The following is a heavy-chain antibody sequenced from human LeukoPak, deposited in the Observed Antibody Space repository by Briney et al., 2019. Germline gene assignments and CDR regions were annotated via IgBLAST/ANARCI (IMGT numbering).Heavy chain of an antibody. J-gene: IGHJ4*02. CDR2: ISYDGSNK. CDR3: ARERGGFDY. V-gene: IGHV3-30-3*01. CDR1: GFTFSSYA. Sequence: GGSLRPSCAASGFTFSSYAMHWVRQAPGKGLEWVAVISYDGSNKYYADSVKGRFTISRDNSKNTLYLQMNSLRAEDTAVYYCARERGGFDYWGQGTLVTVSS. D-gene: IGHD3-16*01.